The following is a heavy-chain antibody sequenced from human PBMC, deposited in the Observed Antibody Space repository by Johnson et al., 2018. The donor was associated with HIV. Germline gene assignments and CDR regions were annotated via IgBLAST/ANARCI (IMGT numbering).Heavy chain of an antibody. J-gene: IGHJ3*02. CDR1: GFTFSSYG. V-gene: IGHV3-33*06. CDR2: IWYDGSNK. D-gene: IGHD3-3*02. CDR3: AKSTQASIFRESGPYGAFDI. Sequence: QMLFVESGGGVVQPGRSLRLSCAASGFTFSSYGMHWVRQAPGKGLEWVAVIWYDGSNKYYAYSVKGRFTISRDNSKNTLYLQMNSLRAEDTAVYYCAKSTQASIFRESGPYGAFDIWGQGTMVTVSS.